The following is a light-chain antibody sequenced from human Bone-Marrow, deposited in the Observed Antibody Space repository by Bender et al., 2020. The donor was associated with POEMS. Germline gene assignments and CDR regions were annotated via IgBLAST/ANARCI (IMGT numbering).Light chain of an antibody. CDR3: YSAADNIVL. CDR2: QDS. CDR1: HIGGNS. Sequence: PPSVSVAPGQTARISCGGNHIGGNSVHWYRQRPGQAPVQVIYQDSKRPSGIPERFSGSSSGTRATLTITGAHVEDEADYYCYSAADNIVLFGGGTRLTVL. J-gene: IGLJ3*02. V-gene: IGLV3-21*02.